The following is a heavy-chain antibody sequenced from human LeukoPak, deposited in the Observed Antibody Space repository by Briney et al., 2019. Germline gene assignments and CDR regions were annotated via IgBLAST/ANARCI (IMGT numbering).Heavy chain of an antibody. Sequence: SEILSLTCTVSGYSISSGYYWGWIRQPPGKGLEWIGSIYHSGSTYYNPSLKSRVTISVDTSKNQFSLKLSSVTAADTAVYYCARRGLRNSLDYWGQGTLVTVSS. CDR2: IYHSGST. V-gene: IGHV4-38-2*02. D-gene: IGHD5-12*01. CDR3: ARRGLRNSLDY. J-gene: IGHJ4*02. CDR1: GYSISSGYY.